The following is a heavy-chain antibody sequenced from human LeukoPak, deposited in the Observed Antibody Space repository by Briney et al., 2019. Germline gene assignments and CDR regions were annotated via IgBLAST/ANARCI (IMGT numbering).Heavy chain of an antibody. D-gene: IGHD2-21*01. CDR1: GGSISSGGYY. CDR2: IYYSGST. CDR3: ARARAGLRYGMDV. V-gene: IGHV4-31*03. J-gene: IGHJ6*02. Sequence: PSQTLSLTCTVSGGSISSGGYYWSWIRQHPGKGLEWIGYIYYSGSTYYNPSLKSRATISVDTSKNQFSLKLSSVTPADTAVYYCARARAGLRYGMDVWGQGTTVTVSS.